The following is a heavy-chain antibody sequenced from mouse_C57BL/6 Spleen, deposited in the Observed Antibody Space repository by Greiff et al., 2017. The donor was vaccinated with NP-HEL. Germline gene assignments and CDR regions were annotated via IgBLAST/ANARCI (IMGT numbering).Heavy chain of an antibody. CDR3: ASAGYYYGSSYGMDY. CDR2: IYPGSGNT. D-gene: IGHD1-1*01. J-gene: IGHJ4*01. Sequence: QVHVKQSGAELVRPGASVKLSCKASGYTFTDYYINWVKQRPGQGLEWIARIYPGSGNTYYNEKFKGKATLTAEKSSSTAYMQLSSLTSEDSAVYFCASAGYYYGSSYGMDYWGQGTSVTVSS. V-gene: IGHV1-76*01. CDR1: GYTFTDYY.